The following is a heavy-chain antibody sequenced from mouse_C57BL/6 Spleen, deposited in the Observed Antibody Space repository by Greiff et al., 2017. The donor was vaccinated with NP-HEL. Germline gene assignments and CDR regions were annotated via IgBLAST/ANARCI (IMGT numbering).Heavy chain of an antibody. D-gene: IGHD2-4*01. CDR3: ARSYYDYDSAMDY. CDR2: INPNNGGT. CDR1: GYTFTDYN. V-gene: IGHV1-22*01. Sequence: EVQLQQSGPELVKPGASVKMSCKASGYTFTDYNMHWVKQSHGKSLEWIGYINPNNGGTSYNQKFKGKATLTVNKSSSTAYMELRSLTSEDSAVYYCARSYYDYDSAMDYWGQGTSVTVSS. J-gene: IGHJ4*01.